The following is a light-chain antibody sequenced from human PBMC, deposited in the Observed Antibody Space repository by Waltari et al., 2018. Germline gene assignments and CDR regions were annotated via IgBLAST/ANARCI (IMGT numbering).Light chain of an antibody. CDR3: CSYAGSNYFYV. CDR1: RNDVGGYNF. V-gene: IGLV2-8*01. J-gene: IGLJ1*01. CDR2: EVN. Sequence: QSALTQPPSASGSPGQSVTISCAGTRNDVGGYNFVSWYQQHPGKAPKLMILEVNQRPSGFPDRFSGSKSGNTASLTVSGLQAEDEADYYCCSYAGSNYFYVFGTGTKVTVL.